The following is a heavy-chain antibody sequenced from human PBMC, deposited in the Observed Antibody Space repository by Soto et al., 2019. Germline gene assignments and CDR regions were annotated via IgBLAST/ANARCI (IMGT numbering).Heavy chain of an antibody. V-gene: IGHV3-66*01. CDR3: ARGSSGYGYDAFDI. J-gene: IGHJ3*02. Sequence: EVQLVESGGGXXXXGGXXXXSCAASXXXXXXXYMSXXXQAPGKGLEWVSVIYSDGSTYYADSVKGRFTISRDNSKNTLYLQMKSLRAEDTAVYYCARGSSGYGYDAFDIWGQGTMVTVSS. CDR1: XXXXXXXY. D-gene: IGHD5-12*01. CDR2: IYSDGST.